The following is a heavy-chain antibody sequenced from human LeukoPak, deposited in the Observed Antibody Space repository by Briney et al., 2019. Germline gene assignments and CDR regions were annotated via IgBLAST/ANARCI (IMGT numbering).Heavy chain of an antibody. CDR1: GITFRSYW. V-gene: IGHV3-7*01. CDR2: INQDGSEK. CDR3: ARDVNGGYFDY. D-gene: IGHD4-23*01. J-gene: IGHJ4*02. Sequence: GGSLRLSCAASGITFRSYWVTWVRQAPGKGLEWVANINQDGSEKNNVESVKGRFTISRDNAKNSLFLQMNSLRDEDTAVYYCARDVNGGYFDYWGQGTLVTVSS.